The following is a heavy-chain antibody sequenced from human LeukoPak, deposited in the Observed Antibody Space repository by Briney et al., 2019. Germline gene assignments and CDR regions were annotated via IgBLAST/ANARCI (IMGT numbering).Heavy chain of an antibody. J-gene: IGHJ3*02. CDR2: ISYDATNK. CDR3: AKESWSTDSGKGAFDI. V-gene: IGHV3-30*18. D-gene: IGHD3-10*01. CDR1: GFTFSSYG. Sequence: PGRSLRLSCAASGFTFSSYGIHWVRQAPGKGLEWVAFISYDATNKYFKDSVKGRFTISRDNSKKTLYLQMNSLRPEDTAVYYCAKESWSTDSGKGAFDIWGQGTMVTVSS.